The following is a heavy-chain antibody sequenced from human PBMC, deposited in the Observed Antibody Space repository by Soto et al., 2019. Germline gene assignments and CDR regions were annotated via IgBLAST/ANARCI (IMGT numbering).Heavy chain of an antibody. CDR2: INPSGGST. CDR1: GYTFTSYD. Sequence: ASVKVSCKASGYTFTSYDMHWVRQAPGQGLEWMGIINPSGGSTSYAQKFQGRVTMTRDTSTSTVYMELSSLRSEDTAVYYCGRADLHWLSPAPSAQGTLVPVSS. J-gene: IGHJ5*02. CDR3: GRADLHWLSPAP. D-gene: IGHD3-9*01. V-gene: IGHV1-46*01.